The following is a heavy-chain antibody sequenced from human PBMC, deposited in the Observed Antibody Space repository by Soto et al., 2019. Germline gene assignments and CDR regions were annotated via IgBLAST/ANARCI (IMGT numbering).Heavy chain of an antibody. CDR2: INPNGGVT. CDR3: ARESGGATATLDYYYFYMDV. J-gene: IGHJ6*03. D-gene: IGHD1-26*01. V-gene: IGHV1-2*04. Sequence: QVQLVQSGAEVRKPGASVTVSCRSSGDSFNDYYIHWVRQAPGQGFEWMGWINPNGGVTKYAQKFQGWVSMTRDTSISTVYMQLSRLISDDTAVYYCARESGGATATLDYYYFYMDVWGTGTTVTVSS. CDR1: GDSFNDYY.